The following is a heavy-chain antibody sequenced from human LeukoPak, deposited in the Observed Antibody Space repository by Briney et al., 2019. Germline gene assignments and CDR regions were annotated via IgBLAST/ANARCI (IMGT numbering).Heavy chain of an antibody. CDR2: ISGSGGST. Sequence: GGSLRLSCAASGFTFSSYAMSWVRQAPGKGLEWVSAISGSGGSTYYADSVKGRFTISRDNSKNTLYLQTNSLRAEDTAVYYCARQSFSSGWYWDYWGQGTLVTVSS. V-gene: IGHV3-23*01. CDR3: ARQSFSSGWYWDY. D-gene: IGHD6-19*01. J-gene: IGHJ4*02. CDR1: GFTFSSYA.